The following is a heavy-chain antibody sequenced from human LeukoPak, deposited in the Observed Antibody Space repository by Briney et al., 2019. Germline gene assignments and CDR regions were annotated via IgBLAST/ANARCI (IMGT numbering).Heavy chain of an antibody. D-gene: IGHD5-18*01. CDR2: VYYTGST. CDR1: GGSMTEKY. J-gene: IGHJ4*02. CDR3: AGTLMSGYSYPFGF. Sequence: SETLSLTCTVTGGSMTEKYWNWIRQAPGKGPEWLGSVYYTGSTRVTPSPKSRLTVSMDTAQNQFSLTLTSVTPADTAVYFCAGTLMSGYSYPFGFWGQGTQVTVSS. V-gene: IGHV4-59*01.